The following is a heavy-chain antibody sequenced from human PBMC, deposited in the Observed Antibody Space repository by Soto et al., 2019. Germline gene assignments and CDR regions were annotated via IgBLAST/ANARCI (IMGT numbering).Heavy chain of an antibody. V-gene: IGHV3-23*01. CDR3: AKGNSGTCFSPPNY. CDR1: GFTFGDYA. CDR2: ISGSGGST. J-gene: IGHJ4*02. D-gene: IGHD3-10*01. Sequence: EVQLLESGGGLVQPGGSLRLSCAASGFTFGDYAMNWVRQAPGKGLEWVSAISGSGGSTYYAGSVKGRFTISRDNSKKTLFLQLSSLRAEDTAVYFCAKGNSGTCFSPPNYWGQGTLVTVSS.